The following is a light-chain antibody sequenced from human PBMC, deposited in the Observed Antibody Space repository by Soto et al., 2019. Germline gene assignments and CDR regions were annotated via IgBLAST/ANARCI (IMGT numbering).Light chain of an antibody. J-gene: IGLJ1*01. CDR2: SNN. CDR3: AAWDDSLNGFYV. Sequence: QSALTQPPSASWTPGQRVTISCSGSSSNIGSNTVNWYQQLPGTAPKLLIYSNNQRPSGVPDRFSGSKSGTSASLAISGLQSEDEADYYCAAWDDSLNGFYVFGTGTKVT. V-gene: IGLV1-44*01. CDR1: SSNIGSNT.